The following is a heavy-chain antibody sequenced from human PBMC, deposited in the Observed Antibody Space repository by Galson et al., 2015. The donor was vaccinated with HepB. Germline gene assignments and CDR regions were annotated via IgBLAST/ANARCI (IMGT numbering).Heavy chain of an antibody. Sequence: SCKASGGTLSSYAISWVRQAPGKGLEWVSVIYSCGSTYYADSVKGRFTISRDNSKNTLYLQMNSLRAEDTAVYYCARDRGSSTSCHDPYYYYYMDVWGKGTTVTVSS. V-gene: IGHV3-66*03. CDR1: GGTLSSYA. CDR2: IYSCGST. CDR3: ARDRGSSTSCHDPYYYYYMDV. J-gene: IGHJ6*03. D-gene: IGHD2-2*01.